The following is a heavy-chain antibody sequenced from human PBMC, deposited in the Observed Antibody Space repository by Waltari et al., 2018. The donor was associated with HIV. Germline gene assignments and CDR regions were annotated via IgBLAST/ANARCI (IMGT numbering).Heavy chain of an antibody. J-gene: IGHJ6*02. V-gene: IGHV1-3*01. CDR1: GYTFTNYT. D-gene: IGHD1-26*01. CDR3: ARGERQTAYYGMDV. CDR2: VNAGKGNT. Sequence: QVQVVKSGAEVKKPGVSVKVSCKASGYTFTNYTMHWVGQAPGQRLEWMGWVNAGKGNTKYSQKFQGRVTFTRDTTASTAYMELSSLRSEDTAVYDCARGERQTAYYGMDVWGQGTTVTVSS.